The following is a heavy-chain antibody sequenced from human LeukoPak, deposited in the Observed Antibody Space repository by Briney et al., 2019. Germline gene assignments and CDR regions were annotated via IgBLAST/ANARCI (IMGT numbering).Heavy chain of an antibody. D-gene: IGHD3-10*01. CDR1: GFTVSSNF. V-gene: IGHV3-53*04. CDR2: IYSGGST. Sequence: GGSLRLSCAASGFTVSSNFLSWVRQPPGKGLEWVSDIYSGGSTYYADSVKGRFTISRYNLKNTLYLQLNSLKPEDTAVYYCARGWTVRGVYSGFDYWGQGTLVSVSS. J-gene: IGHJ4*02. CDR3: ARGWTVRGVYSGFDY.